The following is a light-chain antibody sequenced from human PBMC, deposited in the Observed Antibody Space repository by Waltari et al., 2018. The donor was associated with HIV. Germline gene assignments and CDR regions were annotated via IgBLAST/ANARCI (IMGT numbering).Light chain of an antibody. CDR3: SSYTSSSTPYV. V-gene: IGLV2-14*03. CDR2: DVS. Sequence: QSALTQPASVSGSPRQSITISCTVTSSDVGGYNYVSWYQQHPGKAPKLMIYDVSNRPSGLSDRFSGSKSGNTASLTISGLQAEDEADYYCSSYTSSSTPYVFGTGTKVTVL. CDR1: SSDVGGYNY. J-gene: IGLJ1*01.